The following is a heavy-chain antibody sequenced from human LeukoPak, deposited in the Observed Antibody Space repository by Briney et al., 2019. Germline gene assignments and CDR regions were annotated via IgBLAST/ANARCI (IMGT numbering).Heavy chain of an antibody. V-gene: IGHV3-74*01. CDR2: INTDGSSG. Sequence: TGGSLRLSCVASGFTFSSYRMHRVRQAPGKGLVWVSRINTDGSSGNYADSVKGRFTISRDNAKNTLYLQMNSLRAEDTAVYYCARGHSYGYGVDVWGQGTTVTVSS. CDR1: GFTFSSYR. CDR3: ARGHSYGYGVDV. D-gene: IGHD5-18*01. J-gene: IGHJ6*02.